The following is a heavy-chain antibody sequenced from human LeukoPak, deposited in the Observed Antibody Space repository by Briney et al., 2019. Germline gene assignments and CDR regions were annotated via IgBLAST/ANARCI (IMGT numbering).Heavy chain of an antibody. D-gene: IGHD2-21*02. CDR2: ITYKRSA. CDR1: NGFDSYYF. J-gene: IGHJ5*02. CDR3: AVYGGDWQFLS. Sequence: PSETLSLTCAVYNGFDSYYFMLVRQPPGKGLEWIGEITYKRSANYNSSLMSRATISIDVSQRQFSLKLTSVTAAGTATYYCAVYGGDWQFLSWGQGTPVTVS. V-gene: IGHV4-34*01.